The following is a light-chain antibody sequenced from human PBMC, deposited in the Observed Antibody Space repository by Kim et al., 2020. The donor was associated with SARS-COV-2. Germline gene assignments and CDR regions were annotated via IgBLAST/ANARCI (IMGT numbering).Light chain of an antibody. CDR3: QQYRSYPWT. CDR2: EAS. J-gene: IGKJ1*01. Sequence: ASVGERVTLPCPARRSLGGFLAWYQQKPGQAPKLLIYEASTLKSGVPSRFSGSGSETEFTLTTSSLQTDDFATYYCQQYRSYPWTFGQGTKVDIK. V-gene: IGKV1-5*03. CDR1: RSLGGF.